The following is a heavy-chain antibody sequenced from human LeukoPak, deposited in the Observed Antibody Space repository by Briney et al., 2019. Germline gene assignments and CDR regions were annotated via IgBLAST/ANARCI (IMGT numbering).Heavy chain of an antibody. J-gene: IGHJ5*02. D-gene: IGHD4-17*01. Sequence: GASVTVSCTASGYTFTSYGVSWVRQAPGQGLEWMGWISAYNGNTNYAQKLQGRVTMTTDTSTSTAYMELRSLRSDDTAVYYCARVSYGDYVVAWFDPWGQGTLVTVSS. CDR2: ISAYNGNT. V-gene: IGHV1-18*01. CDR1: GYTFTSYG. CDR3: ARVSYGDYVVAWFDP.